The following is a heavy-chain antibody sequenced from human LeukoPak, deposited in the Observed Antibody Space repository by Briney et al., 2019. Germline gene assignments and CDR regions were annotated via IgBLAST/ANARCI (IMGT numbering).Heavy chain of an antibody. CDR2: IRSDGGST. D-gene: IGHD6-13*01. CDR1: GFTFSSYD. CDR3: AALASGYSSPFDY. Sequence: GGSLRLSCAASGFTFSSYDTSWVRQAPGKGLEWVSFIRSDGGSTLYAASVKGRFTISRDNSNNTLYAEMTSLRAEDTAVYYCAALASGYSSPFDYWGQGTLVTVST. V-gene: IGHV3-23*01. J-gene: IGHJ4*02.